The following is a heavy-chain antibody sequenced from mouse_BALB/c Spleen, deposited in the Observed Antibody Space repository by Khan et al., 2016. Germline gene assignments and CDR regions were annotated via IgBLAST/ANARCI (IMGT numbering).Heavy chain of an antibody. CDR2: ISSGGYT. Sequence: EVELVESGGGLMKPGESLKLSCAASGFTFSTYAMSWVRQTPEKRLEWVASISSGGYTYYPDSMRGRFTISRDNVGNILYLQVSRLMSEDTAMYYCARDNYGNPFDYWGQGTTLTVSS. D-gene: IGHD1-1*01. CDR1: GFTFSTYA. CDR3: ARDNYGNPFDY. V-gene: IGHV5-6-5*01. J-gene: IGHJ2*01.